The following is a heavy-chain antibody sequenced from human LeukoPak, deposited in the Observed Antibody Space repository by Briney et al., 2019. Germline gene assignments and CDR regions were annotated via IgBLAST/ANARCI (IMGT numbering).Heavy chain of an antibody. V-gene: IGHV4-34*01. CDR1: GDSFSGFY. CDR2: VNHSGGT. J-gene: IGHJ5*02. CDR3: ARGRSHNWFDT. Sequence: SETLSLTCAVNGDSFSGFYCTWIRQPPGKGLEWIGEVNHSGGTQYNPSLKSRVTLSVDSSNNHFSLKLTSVTAADTAVYYCARGRSHNWFDTWGQGTLVTVSS.